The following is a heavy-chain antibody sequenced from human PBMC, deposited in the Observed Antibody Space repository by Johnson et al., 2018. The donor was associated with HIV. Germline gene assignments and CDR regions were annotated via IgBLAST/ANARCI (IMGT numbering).Heavy chain of an antibody. CDR3: ARGVAMIVF. J-gene: IGHJ3*01. D-gene: IGHD3-22*01. CDR2: ITSDGSST. V-gene: IGHV3-74*02. CDR1: GFTFSSYW. Sequence: VQLVESGGGLVKPGGSLTLSCAASGFTFSSYWMHWVRQAPGKGLVWVSRITSDGSSTNYAASVKGRFTISRDNAKNTLYLQINSLRAEDTAVYYCARGVAMIVFWGQGTMVTVSS.